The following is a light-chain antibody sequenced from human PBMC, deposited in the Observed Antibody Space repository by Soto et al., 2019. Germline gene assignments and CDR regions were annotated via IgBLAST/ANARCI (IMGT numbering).Light chain of an antibody. V-gene: IGLV2-11*01. Sequence: QSALTQPRSVSGSPGQSVTISCTGTSSDVGGYNYVSWYQQHPGKAPKLMIYYVSKRPSGVPDRFSGSKSVNTASLTISGLQAEDEADYYCYSYVGSYTRVFGGGPKVTVL. J-gene: IGLJ3*02. CDR2: YVS. CDR1: SSDVGGYNY. CDR3: YSYVGSYTRV.